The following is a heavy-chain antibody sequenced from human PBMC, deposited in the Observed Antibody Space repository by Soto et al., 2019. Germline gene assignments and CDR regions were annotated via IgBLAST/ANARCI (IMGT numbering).Heavy chain of an antibody. D-gene: IGHD6-13*01. CDR3: AGTPRETQAGYSSSWNSYYYYGMDV. V-gene: IGHV1-69*01. CDR2: IIPIFGTA. Sequence: QVQLVQSGAEVKKPGSSVKVSCKASGGTFSSYAISWVRQAPGQGLDWLGGIIPIFGTANYAQKFQGRVPSTEEDSTSPADMELSSLRSEDTAVYYCAGTPRETQAGYSSSWNSYYYYGMDVWGQGTTVTVSS. CDR1: GGTFSSYA. J-gene: IGHJ6*02.